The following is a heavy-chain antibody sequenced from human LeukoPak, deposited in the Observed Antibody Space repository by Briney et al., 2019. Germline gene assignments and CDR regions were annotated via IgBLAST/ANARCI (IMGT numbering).Heavy chain of an antibody. CDR1: GFMFDNHT. CDR2: ISWEGSTT. J-gene: IGHJ4*02. CDR3: AKARSSSWSYLES. V-gene: IGHV3-43*01. Sequence: GGSLRLSCAASGFMFDNHTMHWVRQVPGKGLEWVSLISWEGSTTYYAVSVKDRFTISRDTSKNSLSLQMNSLRPEDTALYYCAKARSSSWSYLESWGQGTLVTVSS. D-gene: IGHD6-13*01.